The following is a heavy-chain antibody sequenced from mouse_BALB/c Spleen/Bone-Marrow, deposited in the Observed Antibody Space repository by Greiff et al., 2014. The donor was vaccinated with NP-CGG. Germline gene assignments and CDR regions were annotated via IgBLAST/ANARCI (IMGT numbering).Heavy chain of an antibody. J-gene: IGHJ3*01. CDR2: INPNIGGT. CDR3: ARGRFAY. V-gene: IGHV1-22*01. Sequence: VQLKESGPEPVKPGASVKISCKTSGYTFTDYTIHWVKQSPGKSLEWIGNINPNIGGTTYNQKFKGKATLTLDKSSRTAYMELRSLTSEDSAVYYCARGRFAYWGQGTLVTVSA. CDR1: GYTFTDYT.